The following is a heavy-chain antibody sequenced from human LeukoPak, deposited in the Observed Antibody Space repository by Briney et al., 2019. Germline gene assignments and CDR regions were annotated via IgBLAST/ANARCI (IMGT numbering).Heavy chain of an antibody. CDR2: IVPILGIA. D-gene: IGHD2-21*02. V-gene: IGHV1-69*04. J-gene: IGHJ4*02. Sequence: ASVKVSCKASGYTFTGYYMHWVRQAPGQGLEWMGRIVPILGIANYAQKFQGRVTITADKSTSTAYMELSSLRSEDTAVYYCARGGMTSPTDYWGQGTLVTVSS. CDR3: ARGGMTSPTDY. CDR1: GYTFTGYY.